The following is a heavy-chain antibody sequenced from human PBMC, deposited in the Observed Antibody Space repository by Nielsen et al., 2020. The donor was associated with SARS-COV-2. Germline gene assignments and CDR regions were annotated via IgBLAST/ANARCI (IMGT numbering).Heavy chain of an antibody. CDR2: IKQDGSEK. J-gene: IGHJ4*02. CDR3: ARVMGSSWYFDY. V-gene: IGHV3-7*03. CDR1: GFTFSSYW. Sequence: GESLKISCAASGFTFSSYWMSWVRQAPRKGLEWVANIKQDGSEKYYVDSVKGRFTIFRDNAKNSLYLHMNSLRAEDTAVYYCARVMGSSWYFDYWGQGTLVTVSS. D-gene: IGHD6-13*01.